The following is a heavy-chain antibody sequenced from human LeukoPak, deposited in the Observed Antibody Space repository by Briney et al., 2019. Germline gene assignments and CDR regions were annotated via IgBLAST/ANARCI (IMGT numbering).Heavy chain of an antibody. CDR1: GGSFSGYY. D-gene: IGHD5-18*01. CDR3: AGSGYSYGYVDWYFDL. V-gene: IGHV4-34*01. Sequence: SETLSLTCAVYGGSFSGYYWSWIRQPPGKGLEWIGEINHSGSTNYNPSLKSRVTISVDTSKSQFSLKLSSVTAADTAVYYCAGSGYSYGYVDWYFDLWGRGTLVTVSS. CDR2: INHSGST. J-gene: IGHJ2*01.